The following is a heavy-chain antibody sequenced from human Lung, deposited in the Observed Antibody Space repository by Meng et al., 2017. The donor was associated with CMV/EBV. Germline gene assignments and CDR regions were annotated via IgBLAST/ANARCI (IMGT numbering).Heavy chain of an antibody. CDR1: GYTFTSYY. Sequence: ASVKVSCKASGYTFTSYYMHWVRQAPGQGLEWMGIINPSGGSTSYAQKFQGRVTMTRDTSTSTVYMELSSLKSEDTAVYYCARDRVRGYSSGIIDYWGQGXLVTVSS. CDR2: INPSGGST. CDR3: ARDRVRGYSSGIIDY. D-gene: IGHD5-18*01. V-gene: IGHV1-46*01. J-gene: IGHJ4*02.